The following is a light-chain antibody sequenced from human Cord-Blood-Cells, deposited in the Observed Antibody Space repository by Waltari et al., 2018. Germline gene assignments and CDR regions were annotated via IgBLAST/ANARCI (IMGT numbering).Light chain of an antibody. V-gene: IGLV3-19*01. CDR1: SVRSCY. J-gene: IGLJ3*02. CDR2: GKN. CDR3: NSRDSSGNLWV. Sequence: SSELTPDPTVSVALGQTVRLTCQGDSVRSCYASWYQQKPGQASVLVIYGKNNRPSGIPDRFSGCSSGNTASLTITGAQAEDEADYYCNSRDSSGNLWVFGGGTKLTVL.